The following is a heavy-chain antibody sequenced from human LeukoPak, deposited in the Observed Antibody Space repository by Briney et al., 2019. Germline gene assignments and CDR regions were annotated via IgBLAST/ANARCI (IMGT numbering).Heavy chain of an antibody. J-gene: IGHJ4*02. CDR3: ARGHRYGDYGY. V-gene: IGHV4-38-2*02. CDR2: IYHSGRT. CDR1: GYSISSGYY. Sequence: SETLSLTCTVSGYSISSGYYWGWIRQPPGKGLEWIGSIYHSGRTFYNPSLKSRVTISVDKSKNQFSLKLSSVTAADTAVYYCARGHRYGDYGYWGQGTLVTVSS. D-gene: IGHD4-17*01.